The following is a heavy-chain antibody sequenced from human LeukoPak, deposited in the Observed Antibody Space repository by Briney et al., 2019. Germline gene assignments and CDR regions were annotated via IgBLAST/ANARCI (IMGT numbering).Heavy chain of an antibody. J-gene: IGHJ4*02. CDR3: ARDQEGFDY. CDR1: GYTFTSNY. V-gene: IGHV1-46*01. Sequence: ASVKDSCKASGYTFTSNYIHWVLQAPGDGLEWMGMIYPRDGSTSYAQKFQGRVTVTRDTSTSTVHMELSGLRSEDTAVYYCARDQEGFDYWGQGTLVTVPS. CDR2: IYPRDGST.